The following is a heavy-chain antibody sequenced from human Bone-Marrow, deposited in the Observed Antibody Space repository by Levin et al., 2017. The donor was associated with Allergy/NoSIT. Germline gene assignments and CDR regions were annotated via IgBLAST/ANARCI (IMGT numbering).Heavy chain of an antibody. CDR2: IKSKADGGTS. D-gene: IGHD5-18*01. J-gene: IGHJ4*02. CDR3: ITDQTPNAWIQELAQFDC. V-gene: IGHV3-15*07. CDR1: GFTFSNAW. Sequence: KAGGSLRLSCAASGFTFSNAWMNWVRQAPGKGLEWVGRIKSKADGGTSDYAAPVKGRFTIPRDDSKNTLYLQMNSLKTEDTAVYYCITDQTPNAWIQELAQFDCWGQGTLVTVSS.